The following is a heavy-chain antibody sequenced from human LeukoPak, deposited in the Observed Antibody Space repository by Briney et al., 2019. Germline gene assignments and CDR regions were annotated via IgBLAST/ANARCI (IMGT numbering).Heavy chain of an antibody. CDR2: INHSGST. CDR3: HLVVVVAGNPFDY. Sequence: PSETLSCTGAVHGGSFSGYYWSWIRQPPGKGLEWIGEINHSGSTNYNPSLKSRVTISVDTSKSQFSLKLSSVTAADTAVYYCHLVVVVAGNPFDYWGQGNLVTVSS. J-gene: IGHJ4*02. V-gene: IGHV4-34*01. CDR1: GGSFSGYY. D-gene: IGHD2-15*01.